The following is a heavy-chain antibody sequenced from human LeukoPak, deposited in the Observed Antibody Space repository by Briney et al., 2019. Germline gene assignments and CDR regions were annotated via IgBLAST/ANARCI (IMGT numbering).Heavy chain of an antibody. CDR2: IYSGGST. CDR3: ARDRGEDYYDSSGYYSAGGYYFDY. V-gene: IGHV3-66*01. Sequence: GGSLRLSCAASGFTVSSNYMSWVRQAPGKGLEWVSVIYSGGSTYYADSVKGRFTISRDNSKNTLYLQMNSLRGEDTAVYYCARDRGEDYYDSSGYYSAGGYYFDYWGQGTLVTVSS. CDR1: GFTVSSNY. D-gene: IGHD3-22*01. J-gene: IGHJ4*02.